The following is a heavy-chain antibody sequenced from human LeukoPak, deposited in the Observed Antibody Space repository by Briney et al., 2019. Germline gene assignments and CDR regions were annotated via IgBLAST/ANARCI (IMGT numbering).Heavy chain of an antibody. Sequence: ASVQVYCKASGGTFSRYAISWVRQAPGQGLEWMGRIIPILGLANYAQKFQGRVTITADKSTSTAYMELSSLRSEDTAVYYCARDGAETYYYDSSGYYYRWFDPWGQGTLVTVSS. CDR1: GGTFSRYA. J-gene: IGHJ5*02. D-gene: IGHD3-22*01. V-gene: IGHV1-69*04. CDR2: IIPILGLA. CDR3: ARDGAETYYYDSSGYYYRWFDP.